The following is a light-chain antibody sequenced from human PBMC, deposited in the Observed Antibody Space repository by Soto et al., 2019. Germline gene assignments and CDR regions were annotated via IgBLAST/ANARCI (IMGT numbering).Light chain of an antibody. Sequence: EIVMTQSPATLSVSPGERATLSCRASQSVSSYLAWYQHKPGQAPRLLIYGASTRATGIAARFSGSGSGTEFTLTISSLQSEDSAVYYCHQYNSWPRGTFGPGTKVEIK. V-gene: IGKV3-15*01. J-gene: IGKJ3*01. CDR2: GAS. CDR3: HQYNSWPRGT. CDR1: QSVSSY.